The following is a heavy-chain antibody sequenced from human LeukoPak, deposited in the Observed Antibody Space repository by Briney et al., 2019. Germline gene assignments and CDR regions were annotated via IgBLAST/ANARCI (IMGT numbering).Heavy chain of an antibody. CDR2: IYYSGST. CDR3: ARDWVAARLVDY. V-gene: IGHV4-39*07. D-gene: IGHD6-6*01. Sequence: TSETLSLTCTVSGGSISSSSYYWGWIRQPPGKGLEWIGSIYYSGSTYYNPSLKSRVTISVDTSKNQFSLKLSSVTAADTAVYYCARDWVAARLVDYWGQGTLVTVSS. J-gene: IGHJ4*02. CDR1: GGSISSSSYY.